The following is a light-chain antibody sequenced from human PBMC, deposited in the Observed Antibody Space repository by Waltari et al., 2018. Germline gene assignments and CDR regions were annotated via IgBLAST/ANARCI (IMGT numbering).Light chain of an antibody. V-gene: IGKV4-1*01. J-gene: IGKJ2*01. Sequence: DIVMTQSPDSLAVSLGERATINCKSSQSVFSCFNYKNPLAWYQQKPGHSPKLLIYWASTRDSGVPDRFSGSGSETDFTLTITALQAEDVALYYCQQFYSFPYTFGQGTKLEVK. CDR3: QQFYSFPYT. CDR1: QSVFSCFNYKNP. CDR2: WAS.